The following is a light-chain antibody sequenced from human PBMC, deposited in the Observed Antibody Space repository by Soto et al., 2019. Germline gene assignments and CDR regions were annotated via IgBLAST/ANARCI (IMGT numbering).Light chain of an antibody. V-gene: IGKV3-15*01. CDR1: QSVTSN. Sequence: EIVLTQSPGTLSLSPGERATLSCGASQSVTSNYLAWYQHKPGQAPRLLIYGVSTRDTGVPDRFSGSASGTEFTLTISSLQSEDFAVYYCQQYNNWPRTFGQGTRLEI. CDR2: GVS. J-gene: IGKJ5*01. CDR3: QQYNNWPRT.